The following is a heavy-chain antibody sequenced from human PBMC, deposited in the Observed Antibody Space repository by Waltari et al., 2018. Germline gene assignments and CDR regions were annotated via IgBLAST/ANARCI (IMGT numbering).Heavy chain of an antibody. CDR1: GFTFDDYA. CDR3: AKGAVWELLLSEYFQH. CDR2: ISWNSGSI. V-gene: IGHV3-9*01. D-gene: IGHD1-26*01. Sequence: EVQLVESGGGLVQPGRSLRLSCAASGFTFDDYALPWVRQAPGKGLEWVSGISWNSGSIGYADSVKGRFTISRDNAKNSLYLQMNSLRAEDTALYYCAKGAVWELLLSEYFQHWGQGTLVTVSS. J-gene: IGHJ1*01.